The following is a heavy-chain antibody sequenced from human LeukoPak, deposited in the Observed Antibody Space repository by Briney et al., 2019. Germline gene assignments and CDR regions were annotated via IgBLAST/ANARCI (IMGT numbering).Heavy chain of an antibody. V-gene: IGHV3-30*02. J-gene: IGHJ4*02. CDR2: IQYDGSNK. CDR1: GFTFSSYG. D-gene: IGHD3-9*01. CDR3: AKGFDYYLDY. Sequence: PGGSLRLSCAASGFTFSSYGMHWVRQAPGKGLEWVTFIQYDGSNKYYADSVKGRFTISRDNSKNTLSLQMNSLRPEDTATYYCAKGFDYYLDYWDQGALVTVSS.